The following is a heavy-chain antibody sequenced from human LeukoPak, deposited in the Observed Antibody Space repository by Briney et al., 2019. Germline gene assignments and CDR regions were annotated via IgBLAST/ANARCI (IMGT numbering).Heavy chain of an antibody. CDR3: ARDSHPRPRFLEWLFDFDI. V-gene: IGHV1-2*02. D-gene: IGHD3-3*01. J-gene: IGHJ3*02. Sequence: ASVKVSCKASGYTFTGYYMHWVRQAPGQGLEWMGWINPNSGGTNYAQKFQGRVTMTRDTSISTAYMELSRLRSDDTAVYYCARDSHPRPRFLEWLFDFDIWGQGTMVTVSS. CDR2: INPNSGGT. CDR1: GYTFTGYY.